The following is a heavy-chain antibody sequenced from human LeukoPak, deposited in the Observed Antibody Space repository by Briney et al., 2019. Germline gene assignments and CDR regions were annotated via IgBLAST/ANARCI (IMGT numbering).Heavy chain of an antibody. Sequence: ASVKVSCKASGYTFSNYYLHWVRQAPGQGLEWMGWINPNNGGTNYAQKFQGRVTMTRDTSMNKGYMELRRLRSDDRAMYYCARGGVRGSYYYYYYMDVWGKGTTVTVSS. V-gene: IGHV1-2*02. CDR2: INPNNGGT. D-gene: IGHD3-10*01. J-gene: IGHJ6*03. CDR1: GYTFSNYY. CDR3: ARGGVRGSYYYYYYMDV.